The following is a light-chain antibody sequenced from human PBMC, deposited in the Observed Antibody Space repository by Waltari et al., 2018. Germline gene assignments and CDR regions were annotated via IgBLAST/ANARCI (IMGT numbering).Light chain of an antibody. Sequence: EIVLTQSPGTASLSPGERVTLSCRASQSVGSSSLAWYQQKPGQAPRPVSYRASRRATGIPDRFSGSGSVTDFSLTISRLEPEDFAVYYCQQHGTLPATFGQGTKVEIK. V-gene: IGKV3-20*01. CDR3: QQHGTLPAT. J-gene: IGKJ1*01. CDR1: QSVGSSS. CDR2: RAS.